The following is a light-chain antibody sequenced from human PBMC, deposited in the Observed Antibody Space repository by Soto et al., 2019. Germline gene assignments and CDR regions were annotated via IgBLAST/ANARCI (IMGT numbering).Light chain of an antibody. CDR3: QQYGGSPT. J-gene: IGKJ5*01. CDR2: RAS. V-gene: IGKV3-20*01. CDR1: QSVSNNY. Sequence: EIVLTQSPGTLSLSPGERATLSCRASQSVSNNYLSWYQQQPGQATRRLIYRASTRATGIPDRFGGSGSGTDFTLTIGRLEPEDFAVYYCQQYGGSPTFGEGTRLEIK.